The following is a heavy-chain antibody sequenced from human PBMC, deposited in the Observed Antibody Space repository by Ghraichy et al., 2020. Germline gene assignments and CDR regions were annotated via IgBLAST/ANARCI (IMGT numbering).Heavy chain of an antibody. Sequence: LSLTCAASGFTFSTYWMHWVRQAPGKGLVWVSCINNDGTSTSYADSVKGRFTISRDNAKNTLYLQINSLRAEDAAVYYCAGYAYSYDIYYYYGMDVWGQGTTVTVSS. J-gene: IGHJ6*02. CDR2: INNDGTST. CDR1: GFTFSTYW. CDR3: AGYAYSYDIYYYYGMDV. V-gene: IGHV3-74*01. D-gene: IGHD5-18*01.